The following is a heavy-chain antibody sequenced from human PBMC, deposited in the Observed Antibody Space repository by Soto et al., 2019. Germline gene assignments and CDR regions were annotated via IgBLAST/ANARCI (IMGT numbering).Heavy chain of an antibody. V-gene: IGHV5-51*01. Sequence: PGESLKISCKGSGYSFTSYWIGWVRQMPGKGLEWMGIIYPGDSDTRYSPSFQGQLTISADKSISTAYLQWSSLKASDTAMYYCARVRKRVLRFLGPISYYGMDVWGQGXTVTVYS. J-gene: IGHJ6*02. CDR1: GYSFTSYW. CDR3: ARVRKRVLRFLGPISYYGMDV. D-gene: IGHD3-3*01. CDR2: IYPGDSDT.